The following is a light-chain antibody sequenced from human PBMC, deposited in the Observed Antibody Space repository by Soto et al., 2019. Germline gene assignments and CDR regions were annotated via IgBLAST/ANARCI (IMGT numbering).Light chain of an antibody. CDR3: QQYNDWPRLT. V-gene: IGKV3-15*01. J-gene: IGKJ3*01. CDR1: QSVGSN. CDR2: GAF. Sequence: EIVMTQSPATLSVSPGERATLSCRASQSVGSNLAWYQQRPGQAPRLIIHGAFNRATGIPARFSGSGSGGEFTLTINSLQSEDFALYYCQQYNDWPRLTFGPGTKVDIK.